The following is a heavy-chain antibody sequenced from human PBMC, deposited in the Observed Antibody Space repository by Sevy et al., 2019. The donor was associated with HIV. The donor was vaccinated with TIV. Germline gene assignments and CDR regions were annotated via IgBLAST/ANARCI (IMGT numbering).Heavy chain of an antibody. V-gene: IGHV3-53*01. CDR3: ARESGKPYYYGMDV. J-gene: IGHJ6*02. D-gene: IGHD1-26*01. CDR1: GFTVSSNY. Sequence: GGSLRLSCAASGFTVSSNYMSWVRQAPGKGLEWVSVIYSGGSTYYADSVKGRFTISRDNSKNTLYLQMNSLRAEDTAVYYCARESGKPYYYGMDVWDQGTTVTVSS. CDR2: IYSGGST.